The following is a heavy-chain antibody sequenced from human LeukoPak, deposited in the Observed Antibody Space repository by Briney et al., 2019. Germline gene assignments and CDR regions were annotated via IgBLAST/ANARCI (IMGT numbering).Heavy chain of an antibody. Sequence: GGSLRLSCAASGFTFTNYWMSWVRQAPGRGLEWVANINQDGSEKYYVDSVKGRFTNSRDNAKNSLYLQMNSLRAADTAVYYCARVGLGHNFSDPWGQGTLVTVSS. D-gene: IGHD7-27*01. CDR2: INQDGSEK. CDR3: ARVGLGHNFSDP. CDR1: GFTFTNYW. J-gene: IGHJ5*02. V-gene: IGHV3-7*05.